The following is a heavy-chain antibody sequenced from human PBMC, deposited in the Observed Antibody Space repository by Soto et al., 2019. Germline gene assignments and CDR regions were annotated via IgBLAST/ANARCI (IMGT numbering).Heavy chain of an antibody. CDR2: ISAYNGNT. J-gene: IGHJ4*02. CDR1: GYTFTSYG. V-gene: IGHV1-18*01. D-gene: IGHD4-17*01. CDR3: PSYRVYGDYGSDY. Sequence: QVQLVQSGAEVKKPGASVKVSCKASGYTFTSYGISWVRQAPGQGRDWMGWISAYNGNTNYAQKLQGRVTMTTDTPTSAAYMELRGLRSDDTAVDYCPSYRVYGDYGSDYWGQGTLVTVSS.